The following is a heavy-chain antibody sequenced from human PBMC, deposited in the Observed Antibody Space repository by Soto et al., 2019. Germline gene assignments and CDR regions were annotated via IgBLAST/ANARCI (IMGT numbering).Heavy chain of an antibody. D-gene: IGHD2-15*01. Sequence: PGGALRLSWAASGFTFSGYAMTWVRQAPGKGLQWVSSISESGGSTYYADAVKGRFTISRDNAKNSLYLQMNSLRVEDTAVYYCATLDTAEIQTAAYWGQGTLVTVSS. CDR2: ISESGGST. CDR3: ATLDTAEIQTAAY. CDR1: GFTFSGYA. J-gene: IGHJ4*02. V-gene: IGHV3-23*01.